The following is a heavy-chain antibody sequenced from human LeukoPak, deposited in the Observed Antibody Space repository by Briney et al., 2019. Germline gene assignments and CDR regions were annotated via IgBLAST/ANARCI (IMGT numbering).Heavy chain of an antibody. Sequence: PGGSLRLSCAASGFTFSDHPMHWVRQAPGKGLEWVAIVSYDGNTKHYADSVQGRFTISRDNAKNSLYLQMNSLRAEDTAVYFCARRDGTRQYYFDYWGQGTLVTVSS. J-gene: IGHJ4*02. V-gene: IGHV3-30*04. CDR2: VSYDGNTK. CDR1: GFTFSDHP. CDR3: ARRDGTRQYYFDY.